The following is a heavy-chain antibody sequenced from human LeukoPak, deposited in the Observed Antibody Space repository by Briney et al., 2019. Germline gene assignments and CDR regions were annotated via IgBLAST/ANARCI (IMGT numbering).Heavy chain of an antibody. CDR1: GFTFSSYW. CDR2: ISGSGGST. Sequence: GGSLRLSCAASGFTFSSYWMSWVRQAPGKGLEWVSAISGSGGSTYYADSVKGRFTISRDNSKNTLYLQMNSLRAEDTAVYYCAKEYYDFWSGYSPLDYWGQGTLVTVSS. J-gene: IGHJ4*02. CDR3: AKEYYDFWSGYSPLDY. D-gene: IGHD3-3*01. V-gene: IGHV3-23*01.